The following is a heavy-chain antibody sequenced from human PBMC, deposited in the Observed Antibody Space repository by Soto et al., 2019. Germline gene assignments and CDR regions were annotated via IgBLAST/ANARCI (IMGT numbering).Heavy chain of an antibody. D-gene: IGHD6-6*01. Sequence: ASVKVSCKASGYTFTGYYMHWVRQAPGQGLEWMGWINPNSGGTNYAQKFQGRVTMTRDTSISTAYMELSRLRSDDTAVYYCARDFEAARPGYFDYWGQGTLVTVSS. CDR3: ARDFEAARPGYFDY. CDR2: INPNSGGT. CDR1: GYTFTGYY. V-gene: IGHV1-2*02. J-gene: IGHJ4*02.